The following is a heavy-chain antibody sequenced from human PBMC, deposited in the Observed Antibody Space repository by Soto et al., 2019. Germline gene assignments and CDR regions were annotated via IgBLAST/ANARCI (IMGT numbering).Heavy chain of an antibody. CDR2: ISAYNGNT. Sequence: ASVKVSCKASGYTFTSYGISWVRQAPGQGLEWMGWISAYNGNTNYAQKLQGRVTMTTDTSTSTAYMELRSLRSDDTAVYYCARDPDVGPVVKEYKWFDPWGQGTLVIVSS. CDR3: ARDPDVGPVVKEYKWFDP. CDR1: GYTFTSYG. D-gene: IGHD2-15*01. V-gene: IGHV1-18*01. J-gene: IGHJ5*02.